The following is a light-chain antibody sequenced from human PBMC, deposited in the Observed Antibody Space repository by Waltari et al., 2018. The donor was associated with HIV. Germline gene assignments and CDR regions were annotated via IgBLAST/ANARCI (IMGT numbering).Light chain of an antibody. CDR3: QQSDTTPWT. Sequence: DIQMTQSPSSLSTSVGDRVTITCRASQSISNYLNWYQQKAGRAPKLLIYAATTLEGGGPSRVTGSGTGTDFSLTISSLQPEDFAIYYCQQSDTTPWTFGQGTKVDLK. CDR1: QSISNY. V-gene: IGKV1-39*01. J-gene: IGKJ1*01. CDR2: AAT.